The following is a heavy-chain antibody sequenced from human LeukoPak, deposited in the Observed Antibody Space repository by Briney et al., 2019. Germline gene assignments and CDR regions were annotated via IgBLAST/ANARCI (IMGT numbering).Heavy chain of an antibody. J-gene: IGHJ4*02. CDR1: GFTFSSYG. D-gene: IGHD3-10*01. CDR2: ISGSGGST. Sequence: PGGSLRLSCAASGFTFSSYGMGWVRQAPGKGLEWVSAISGSGGSTYYADSVKGRFTISRDNSKNTLYLQMNSLRAEDTAVYYCARVVPPTDYGSGSYFWDPYYFDYWGQGTLVTVSS. CDR3: ARVVPPTDYGSGSYFWDPYYFDY. V-gene: IGHV3-23*01.